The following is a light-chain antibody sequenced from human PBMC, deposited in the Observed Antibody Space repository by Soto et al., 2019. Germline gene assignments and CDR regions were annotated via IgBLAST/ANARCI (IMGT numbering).Light chain of an antibody. V-gene: IGLV2-14*01. Sequence: QAVVTQPASVSGSPGQSITISCTGTSSDVGGYKYVSWYQQHPGKAPKLMIYEVSNRPSGVSYRFSGSKSGNTASLTISGLQAEDEADYYCSSYTSSISLVVFGGGTKLTVL. J-gene: IGLJ2*01. CDR1: SSDVGGYKY. CDR2: EVS. CDR3: SSYTSSISLVV.